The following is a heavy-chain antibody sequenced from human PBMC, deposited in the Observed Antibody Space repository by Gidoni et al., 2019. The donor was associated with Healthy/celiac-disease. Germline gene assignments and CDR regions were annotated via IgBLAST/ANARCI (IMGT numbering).Heavy chain of an antibody. D-gene: IGHD5-12*01. CDR2: TYYRSKWYN. J-gene: IGHJ6*02. V-gene: IGHV6-1*01. CDR3: ARDRAPVATIDYGMDV. CDR1: GDRVSSNSAA. Sequence: QVQLQQSGPGLVKPSQTLSLTCSISGDRVSSNSAAWNWIRQSPSRGLEWLGRTYYRSKWYNDYAVSVKSRITINPDTSKNQFSLRLNSVTPEDTAVYYCARDRAPVATIDYGMDVWGQGTTVTVSS.